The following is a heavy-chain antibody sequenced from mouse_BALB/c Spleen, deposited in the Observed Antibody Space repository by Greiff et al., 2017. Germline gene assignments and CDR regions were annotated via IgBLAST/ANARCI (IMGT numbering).Heavy chain of an antibody. CDR3: ARRDFYCFAY. CDR1: GYSITSDYA. Sequence: VQLKDSGPGLVKPSQSLSLTCTVTGYSITSDYAWNWIRQFPGNKLEWMGYISYSGSTSYNPSLKSRISITRDTSKNQFFLQLNSVTTEDTATYYCARRDFYCFAYWGQGTLVTVSA. J-gene: IGHJ3*01. CDR2: ISYSGST. V-gene: IGHV3-2*02.